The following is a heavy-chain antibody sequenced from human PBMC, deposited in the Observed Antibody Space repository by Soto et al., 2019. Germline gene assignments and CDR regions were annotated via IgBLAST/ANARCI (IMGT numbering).Heavy chain of an antibody. CDR3: ARGTWEAVAGTIDY. CDR2: IWYDGSNK. CDR1: GFTFSSYG. D-gene: IGHD6-19*01. V-gene: IGHV3-33*01. J-gene: IGHJ4*02. Sequence: GGSLRLSCAASGFTFSSYGMHWVRQAPGKGLEWVAVIWYDGSNKYYADSVKGRFTISRDNSKNTLYLQMNSLRAEDTAVYYCARGTWEAVAGTIDYWGQGTLVTVSS.